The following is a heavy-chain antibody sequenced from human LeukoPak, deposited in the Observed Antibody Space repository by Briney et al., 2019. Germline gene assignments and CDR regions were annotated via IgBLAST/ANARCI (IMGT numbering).Heavy chain of an antibody. V-gene: IGHV4-31*03. CDR2: IYYSGTT. J-gene: IGHJ4*02. CDR3: ARDIAGRGYFDY. Sequence: PSETLSLTCTVSGGSISSGGYYWSWIRQHPEKGLEWIGYIYYSGTTYYNPSLKSRVTISVDTSKNQFSLKLSSVTAADTAVYYCARDIAGRGYFDYWGQGTLVTVSS. D-gene: IGHD2-15*01. CDR1: GGSISSGGYY.